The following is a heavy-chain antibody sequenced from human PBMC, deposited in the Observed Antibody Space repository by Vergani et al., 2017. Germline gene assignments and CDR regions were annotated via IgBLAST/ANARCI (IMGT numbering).Heavy chain of an antibody. Sequence: QVKLQESGPGLLKPSQTLSLTCTVSGESIRSGSHYWSWIRQPAGKGPEWIGHIHTGGSTDLNPSFKSRVSISVDTSKSQFSLKLNSVTVADTAVYYCAISLPYCTSGSCPAIWGQGTLVTVSS. J-gene: IGHJ4*02. CDR1: GESIRSGSHY. D-gene: IGHD2-15*01. CDR3: AISLPYCTSGSCPAI. V-gene: IGHV4-61*02. CDR2: IHTGGST.